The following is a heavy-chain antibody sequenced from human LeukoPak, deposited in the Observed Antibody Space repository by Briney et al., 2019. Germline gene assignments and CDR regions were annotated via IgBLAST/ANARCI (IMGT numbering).Heavy chain of an antibody. CDR2: IHYDGSNK. V-gene: IGHV3-30*02. J-gene: IGHJ3*02. CDR3: AIVVGATLADAFDI. Sequence: GGSLRLSCAASGFTFSTYGIHWVRQAPGKGLEWVAFIHYDGSNKKYADSVKGRFTISRDNSKNTLYVQMNSLRAEDTAVYYCAIVVGATLADAFDIWGQGTMVTVSS. CDR1: GFTFSTYG. D-gene: IGHD1-26*01.